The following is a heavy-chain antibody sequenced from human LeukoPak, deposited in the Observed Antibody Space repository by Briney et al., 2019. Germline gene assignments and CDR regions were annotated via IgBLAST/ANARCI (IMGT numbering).Heavy chain of an antibody. CDR1: GFTFSSYA. J-gene: IGHJ5*02. D-gene: IGHD6-13*01. CDR2: ISGSGGST. CDR3: AKGIKKTPGNWFDP. Sequence: GGSLRLSCAASGFTFSSYAMSWVRQAPGKGLEWVSAISGSGGSTYYAASVKGRFTISRDDSKNTLYLQMNSLRAKDTAVYYCAKGIKKTPGNWFDPWGQGTLVTVSS. V-gene: IGHV3-23*01.